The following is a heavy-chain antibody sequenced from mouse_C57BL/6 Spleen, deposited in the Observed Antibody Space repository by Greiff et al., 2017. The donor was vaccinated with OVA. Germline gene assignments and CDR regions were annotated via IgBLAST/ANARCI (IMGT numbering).Heavy chain of an antibody. Sequence: VKQSCKAPGYTFTSYWMDWVKQRPGQGLEWIGNIYPSDSETHYNQKFKDKATLTVDKSSSTAYMQLSSLTSEDSAVYYCARRGIGYYFDYWGQGTTLTVSS. V-gene: IGHV1-61*01. CDR2: IYPSDSET. J-gene: IGHJ2*01. CDR3: ARRGIGYYFDY. CDR1: GYTFTSYW.